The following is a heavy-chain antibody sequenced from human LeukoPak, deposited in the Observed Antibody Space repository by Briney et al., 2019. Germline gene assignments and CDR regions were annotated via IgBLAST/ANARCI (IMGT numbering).Heavy chain of an antibody. V-gene: IGHV3-48*03. CDR1: GFTFSSYE. Sequence: PGGSLRLSCAASGFTFSSYEMNWVRQAPGKGLEWVSYISSSGSTIYYADSVKGRFTISRDNAKNSLYLQMNSLRAEDTAVYYCARDGFDSSGYYSQDYFDYWGQGTLVTVSS. J-gene: IGHJ4*02. CDR2: ISSSGSTI. CDR3: ARDGFDSSGYYSQDYFDY. D-gene: IGHD3-22*01.